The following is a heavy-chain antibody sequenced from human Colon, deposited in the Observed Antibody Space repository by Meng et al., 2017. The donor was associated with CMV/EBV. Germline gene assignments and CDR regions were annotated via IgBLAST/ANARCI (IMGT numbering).Heavy chain of an antibody. J-gene: IGHJ1*01. D-gene: IGHD3-10*01. V-gene: IGHV4-4*07. CDR2: IYSKGRI. Sequence: QVQRQGQRPGLVSPSETLSLTCTVSRDSSSCHYWTRIRRPAGQGLQWLGRIYSKGRIDANYSLRSRVTISVDTSKNQLSLRLTSVTAADTAVYYCGRAGARGVPIDVWGRGTLVTVFS. CDR1: RDSSSCHY. CDR3: GRAGARGVPIDV.